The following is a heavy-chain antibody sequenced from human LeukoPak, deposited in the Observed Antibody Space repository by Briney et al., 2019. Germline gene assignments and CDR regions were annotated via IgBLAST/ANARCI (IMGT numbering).Heavy chain of an antibody. V-gene: IGHV3-13*01. CDR3: ARGDLLIDAFDM. J-gene: IGHJ3*02. CDR1: GFTFSSYD. CDR2: IGTAGDT. Sequence: PGGSLRLSCAASGFTFSSYDMHWVRQATGKGLEGVSAIGTAGDTYYPGSVTGRFTISRENAKNSLYLQMNSLRAGDTAVYYCARGDLLIDAFDMWGQGTMVTVSS. D-gene: IGHD3-16*01.